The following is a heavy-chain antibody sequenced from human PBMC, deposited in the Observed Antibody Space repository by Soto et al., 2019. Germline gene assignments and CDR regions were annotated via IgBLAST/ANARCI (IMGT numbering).Heavy chain of an antibody. CDR1: GGSISSYY. Sequence: QVQLQESGPGLVKPSETLSLTCTVSGGSISSYYWSWLRQPPGKGLDWIGYIYYSGSTNYNPSLMSRVTISVDTSKNQFSLKLSSVTAAYTAVYYCARTPDYGDYVDYCGQGPLVTVSS. D-gene: IGHD4-17*01. CDR3: ARTPDYGDYVDY. CDR2: IYYSGST. V-gene: IGHV4-59*08. J-gene: IGHJ4*02.